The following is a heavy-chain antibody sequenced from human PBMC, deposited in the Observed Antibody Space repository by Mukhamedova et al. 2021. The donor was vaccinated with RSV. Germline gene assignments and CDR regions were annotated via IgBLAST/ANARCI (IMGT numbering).Heavy chain of an antibody. CDR2: GST. V-gene: IGHV1-46*01. CDR3: AREGYSSSWYKAFDI. J-gene: IGHJ3*02. D-gene: IGHD6-13*01. Sequence: GSTNYAQKFQGRVTMTRDTSMSTVYMEIISLRSDDTAVYFCAREGYSSSWYKAFDIWGPGTMVTVSS.